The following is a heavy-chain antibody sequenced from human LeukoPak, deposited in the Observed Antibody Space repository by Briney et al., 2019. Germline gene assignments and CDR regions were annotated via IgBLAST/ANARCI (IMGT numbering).Heavy chain of an antibody. V-gene: IGHV1-2*02. J-gene: IGHJ3*02. CDR2: INPKSGDT. D-gene: IGHD3-22*01. CDR1: GYRFSDNY. CDR3: ARGKDDSTGHYYAFDI. Sequence: ASVKVSCKASGYRFSDNYVHWVRQAPGQGLEHMGWINPKSGDTHFSQRFKGRVTMTTDTSINTAYMEMRKLRSDDTAVYYCARGKDDSTGHYYAFDIWGHGTMVTVSS.